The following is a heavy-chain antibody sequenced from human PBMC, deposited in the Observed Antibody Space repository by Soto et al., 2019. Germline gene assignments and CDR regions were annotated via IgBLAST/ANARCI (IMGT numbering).Heavy chain of an antibody. J-gene: IGHJ5*02. D-gene: IGHD3-10*01. CDR2: IKSKTDGGTT. CDR1: GFTFSNAW. Sequence: KSGGSLRLSCAASGFTFSNAWMSWVRQAPGKGLEWVGRIKSKTDGGTTDYAAPVKGRFTISRDDSKNTLYLQMNSLKTEDTAVYYGTTDSGVNHRDITLIGSFDPWGQGTLVTVSS. CDR3: TTDSGVNHRDITLIGSFDP. V-gene: IGHV3-15*01.